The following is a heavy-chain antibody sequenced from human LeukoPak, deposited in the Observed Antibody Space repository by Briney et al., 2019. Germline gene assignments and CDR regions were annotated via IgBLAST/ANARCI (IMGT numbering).Heavy chain of an antibody. J-gene: IGHJ6*04. Sequence: GASVKVSCKASGGTFSSYAISGVRQAPGQGLEWMGGIIPIFGTANYAQKFQGRVTITADESTSTAYMELSSLRSEDTAVYYCARELGRAYYDILTGYPRAHYGMDVWGKGTTVTVSS. V-gene: IGHV1-69*13. D-gene: IGHD3-9*01. CDR2: IIPIFGTA. CDR3: ARELGRAYYDILTGYPRAHYGMDV. CDR1: GGTFSSYA.